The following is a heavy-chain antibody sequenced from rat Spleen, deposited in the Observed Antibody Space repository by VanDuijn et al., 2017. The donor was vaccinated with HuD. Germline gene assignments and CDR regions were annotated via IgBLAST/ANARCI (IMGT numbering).Heavy chain of an antibody. CDR2: ISYDGSST. CDR1: EFTFSDYY. Sequence: EVQLVESGGGLVQPGRSLKLSCAASEFTFSDYYMAWVRQAPKKGLEWVATISYDGSSTYYRDSVKGRFTISRDNAKSTLYLQMDSLRSEDTATYYCARHNSGYGVMDAWGQGASVTVSS. D-gene: IGHD4-3*01. J-gene: IGHJ4*01. V-gene: IGHV5-7*01. CDR3: ARHNSGYGVMDA.